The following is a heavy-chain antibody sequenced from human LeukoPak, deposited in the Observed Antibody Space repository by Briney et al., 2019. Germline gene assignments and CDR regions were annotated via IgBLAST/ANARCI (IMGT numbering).Heavy chain of an antibody. CDR3: ARDHNYAFDY. V-gene: IGHV3-48*01. J-gene: IGHJ4*02. D-gene: IGHD5-18*01. CDR2: ISSISGTI. Sequence: RGSLRLSCAASGFTFSSYSMNWVRQAPGKGLEWVSYISSISGTINYADPVKGRFTISGDNARNSLFLQMNSLRAEDTAVYYCARDHNYAFDYWGQGTLVTVSS. CDR1: GFTFSSYS.